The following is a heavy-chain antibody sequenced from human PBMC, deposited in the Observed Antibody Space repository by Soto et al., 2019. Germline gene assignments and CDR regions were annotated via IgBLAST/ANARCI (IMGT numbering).Heavy chain of an antibody. Sequence: ASVKVSCKASGYTFTSYDINWVRQAPGQGLEWMGWMNPNSGNTGYAQKFQGRVTMTRNTSISTAYMELSSLRSEDTAVYYCARDLFPDSGYDAPVPTRLFDYWR. CDR1: GYTFTSYD. CDR3: ARDLFPDSGYDAPVPTRLFDY. D-gene: IGHD5-12*01. J-gene: IGHJ4*01. V-gene: IGHV1-8*01. CDR2: MNPNSGNT.